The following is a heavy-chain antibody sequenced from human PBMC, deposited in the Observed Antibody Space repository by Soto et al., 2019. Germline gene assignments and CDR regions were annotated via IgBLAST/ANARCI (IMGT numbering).Heavy chain of an antibody. J-gene: IGHJ4*02. CDR2: MSYDSGTK. CDR1: GLSISTYA. V-gene: IGHV3-30-3*01. CDR3: ATGSYFEY. D-gene: IGHD1-26*01. Sequence: QMRLVESGGGVVQPGSSLRLSCAASGLSISTYAMHWVRQAPGKGLEGVAVMSYDSGTKYHADSLKGRFTISRDNSKNTVYLQMNSLRLEDTAIYYCATGSYFEYWGQGTLVTVSS.